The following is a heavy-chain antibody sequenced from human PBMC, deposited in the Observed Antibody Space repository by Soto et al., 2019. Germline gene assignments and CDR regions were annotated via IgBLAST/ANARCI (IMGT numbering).Heavy chain of an antibody. CDR3: AKDQYNRNGGWYFDL. Sequence: QVQLVESGGGVVQPGRSLRLSCAASGFTFSSYGMHWVRQAPGKGLEWVAVISYDGSNKYYADSVKGRFTISRDNSKNTLYLQMNSLRAEDTAVYYCAKDQYNRNGGWYFDLWGRGTLVTVSS. CDR1: GFTFSSYG. D-gene: IGHD1-20*01. CDR2: ISYDGSNK. J-gene: IGHJ2*01. V-gene: IGHV3-30*18.